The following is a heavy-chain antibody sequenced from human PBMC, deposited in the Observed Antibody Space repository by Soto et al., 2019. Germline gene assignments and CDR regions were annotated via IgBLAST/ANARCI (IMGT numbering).Heavy chain of an antibody. Sequence: QVQLVQSGAEVKKPGASVKVACKASGYIFTNYDINWVRQATGQGLEYLGWINPNSGNTGYVQKLKGGVTMTRNTSINTAYMELNSLISEDTAVYYCARGIKYGDYSMFFDPWGQGTLVTVSS. D-gene: IGHD4-17*01. CDR2: INPNSGNT. V-gene: IGHV1-8*01. J-gene: IGHJ5*02. CDR1: GYIFTNYD. CDR3: ARGIKYGDYSMFFDP.